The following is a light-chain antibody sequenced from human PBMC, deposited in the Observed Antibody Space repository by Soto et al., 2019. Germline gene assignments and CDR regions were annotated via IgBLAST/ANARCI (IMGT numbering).Light chain of an antibody. CDR2: KAS. CDR1: QSISSR. CDR3: QQYNSYSS. V-gene: IGKV1-5*03. Sequence: DIQMTQSPPTLSASVGDRVTITCRASQSISSRLAWYQQKPGRAPKLLIYKASSLESGVPSRFSGSGSGTEFILNISSLKPDDFATYYCQQYNSYSSFGPGTKGDIK. J-gene: IGKJ3*01.